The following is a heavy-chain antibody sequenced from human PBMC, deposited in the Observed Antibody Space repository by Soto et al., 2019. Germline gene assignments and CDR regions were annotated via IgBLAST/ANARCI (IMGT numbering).Heavy chain of an antibody. CDR3: ARDPDADYSGRFDTPRSCDS. Sequence: GGSLRLSCAASGFTFSSYGMHWVRQAPGKGLEWVAVISYDGSNKYYADSVKGRFTVSRDNAKNSLYLQMNSLRVEDTGLYYCARDPDADYSGRFDTPRSCDSWGQGVLVTVSS. CDR1: GFTFSSYG. J-gene: IGHJ4*02. D-gene: IGHD5-12*01. V-gene: IGHV3-30*03. CDR2: ISYDGSNK.